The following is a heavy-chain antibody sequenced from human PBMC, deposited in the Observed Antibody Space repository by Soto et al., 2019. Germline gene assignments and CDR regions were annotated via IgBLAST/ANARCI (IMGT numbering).Heavy chain of an antibody. D-gene: IGHD3-10*01. CDR1: GFRFGGYN. CDR2: ISWNGANT. V-gene: IGHV3-43*01. CDR3: AKETLCYGFCFDV. Sequence: PGGSLTLTCATSGFRFGGYNMHWVRQAPGKGLEWISFISWNGANTFYADSVQGRFTMSRDSSKKSVSLQIDSLKSEDTGLYYCAKETLCYGFCFDVWGQGTTVTVSS. J-gene: IGHJ6*02.